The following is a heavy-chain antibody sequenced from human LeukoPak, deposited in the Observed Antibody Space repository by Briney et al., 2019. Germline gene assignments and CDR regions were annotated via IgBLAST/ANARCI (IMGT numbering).Heavy chain of an antibody. D-gene: IGHD3-22*01. CDR3: ARESERLFDY. CDR1: GFTFSSYA. Sequence: GRSLRLSCAASGFTFSSYAMHWVRQAPGKGLEWVAVISYDGSNKYYADSVKGRFTISRDNSKNTLYLQMNSPRPEDTAVYYCARESERLFDYWGQGTLVTVSS. CDR2: ISYDGSNK. V-gene: IGHV3-30-3*01. J-gene: IGHJ4*02.